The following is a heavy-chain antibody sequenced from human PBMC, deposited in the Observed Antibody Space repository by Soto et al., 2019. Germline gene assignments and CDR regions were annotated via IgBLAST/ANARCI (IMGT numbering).Heavy chain of an antibody. D-gene: IGHD3-3*01. J-gene: IGHJ6*02. CDR1: GGSFSAYS. V-gene: IGHV4-34*01. CDR2: ITHGGST. CDR3: ARARFDSWSHIYYGLDV. Sequence: SETLSLTCGVYGGSFSAYSWTWLRQSPGKGLEWIGEITHGGSTDYNPALKSRLVMSVDTSKNQFSLRVTSVTAADAAVYFCARARFDSWSHIYYGLDVWGQGTTVTVSS.